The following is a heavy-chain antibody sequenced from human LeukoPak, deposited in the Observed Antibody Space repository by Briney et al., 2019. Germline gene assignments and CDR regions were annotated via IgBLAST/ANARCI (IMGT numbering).Heavy chain of an antibody. V-gene: IGHV4-61*02. CDR1: GGSISSGSYY. Sequence: SQTLSLTCTASGGSISSGSYYWSWIRQPAGKGLEWIGRIYTSGSTNYNPSLKSRVTISVDTSKNQFSLKLSSVTAADTAVYYCARDLGYCSGGSCYHDYWGQGTLVTVSS. CDR2: IYTSGST. CDR3: ARDLGYCSGGSCYHDY. D-gene: IGHD2-15*01. J-gene: IGHJ4*02.